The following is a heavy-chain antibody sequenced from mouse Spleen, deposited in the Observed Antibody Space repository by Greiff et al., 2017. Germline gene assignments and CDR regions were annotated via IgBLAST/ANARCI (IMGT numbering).Heavy chain of an antibody. V-gene: IGHV2-2*01. CDR2: IWSGGST. J-gene: IGHJ4*01. Sequence: QVQLKESGPGLVQPSQSLSITCTVSGFSLTSYGVHWVRQSPGKGLEWLGVIWSGGSTDYNAAFISRLSISKDNSKSQVFFKMNRLQADEKAIYYSARRGLYAMDYWGQGTSVTVSS. CDR3: ARRGLYAMDY. CDR1: GFSLTSYG.